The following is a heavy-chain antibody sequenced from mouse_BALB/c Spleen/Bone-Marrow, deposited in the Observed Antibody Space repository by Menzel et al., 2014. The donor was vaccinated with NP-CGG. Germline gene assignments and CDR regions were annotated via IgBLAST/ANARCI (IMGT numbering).Heavy chain of an antibody. D-gene: IGHD1-2*01. V-gene: IGHV1-5*01. J-gene: IGHJ3*01. CDR2: IYPGNSDT. Sequence: SGTVLARPGASVKMSCKASGYTFTSYWMHWVKQRPGQGLEWIGAIYPGNSDTSYNQKFKGKAKLTAVSSTSTAYVELSSLTNEDSAVYYRTREPRLLFAYWGQGTLVTVPA. CDR3: TREPRLLFAY. CDR1: GYTFTSYW.